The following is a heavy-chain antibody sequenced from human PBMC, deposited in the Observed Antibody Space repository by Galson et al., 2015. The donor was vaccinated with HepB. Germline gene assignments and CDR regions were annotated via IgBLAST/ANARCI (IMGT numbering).Heavy chain of an antibody. D-gene: IGHD3-10*01. J-gene: IGHJ5*02. V-gene: IGHV3-21*01. Sequence: SLRLSCAASGSTLNTYTMNWVRQAPGKGLEWVSSISSSSYIYYADSVKGRSTISRDKGKNTLFLEMNSLRADDTAVYFCARNYYNGNNGYFQNWFGPWGQGTLVTVSS. CDR3: ARNYYNGNNGYFQNWFGP. CDR1: GSTLNTYT. CDR2: ISSSSYI.